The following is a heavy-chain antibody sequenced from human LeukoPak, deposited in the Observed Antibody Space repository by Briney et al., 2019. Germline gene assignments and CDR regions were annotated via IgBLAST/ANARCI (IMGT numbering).Heavy chain of an antibody. D-gene: IGHD1-26*01. V-gene: IGHV1-69*13. J-gene: IGHJ5*02. CDR2: IIPIFGTA. Sequence: SVKVSCKASGGTFSSYAISWVRQAPGQGLEWMGGIIPIFGTANYAQKFQGRVTITADESTSTAYMELSSLRSEDTAVYYCARVVGATGTDWFDPWGQGTLVTVSS. CDR3: ARVVGATGTDWFDP. CDR1: GGTFSSYA.